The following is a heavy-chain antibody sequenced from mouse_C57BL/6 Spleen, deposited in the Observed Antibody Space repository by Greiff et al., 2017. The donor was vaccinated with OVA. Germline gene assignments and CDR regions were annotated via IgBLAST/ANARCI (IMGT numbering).Heavy chain of an antibody. D-gene: IGHD2-5*01. Sequence: VQLKESGAELVKPGASVKLSCTASGFNIKDYYMHWVKQRTEKGLEWIGRIDPEDGETKYAPKFQGKATITADTSSNTAYLQLSSLTSEDTSVYYGARWDSNYEGYYFDYWGQGTTLTVSS. J-gene: IGHJ2*01. CDR3: ARWDSNYEGYYFDY. CDR2: IDPEDGET. V-gene: IGHV14-2*01. CDR1: GFNIKDYY.